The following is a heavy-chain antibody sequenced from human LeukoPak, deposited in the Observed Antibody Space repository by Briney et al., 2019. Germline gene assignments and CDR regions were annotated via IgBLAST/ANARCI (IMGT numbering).Heavy chain of an antibody. Sequence: GGSLRLSCVASGFTFSSHGMNWVRQAPGKGLEWVSSISSSSSYIYYADSVKGRFTISRDNSKNTLYLQMNSLRAEDTAVYYCAKVRVVFNWNYAYYFDDWGQGTLVTVSS. D-gene: IGHD1-7*01. CDR1: GFTFSSHG. J-gene: IGHJ4*02. V-gene: IGHV3-21*01. CDR3: AKVRVVFNWNYAYYFDD. CDR2: ISSSSSYI.